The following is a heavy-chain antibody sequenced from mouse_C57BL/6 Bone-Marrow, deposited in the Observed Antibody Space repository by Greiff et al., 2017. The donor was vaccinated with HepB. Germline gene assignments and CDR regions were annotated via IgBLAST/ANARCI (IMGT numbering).Heavy chain of an antibody. CDR1: GFTFSDYG. J-gene: IGHJ2*01. V-gene: IGHV5-15*01. D-gene: IGHD1-1*01. CDR3: ARQGYYGSYYFDY. CDR2: ISNLAYSI. Sequence: EVKVVESGGGLVQPGGSLKLSCAASGFTFSDYGMAWVRQAPRKGPEWVAFISNLAYSIYYADTVTGRFTISRENAKNTLYLEMSSLRSEDTAMYYCARQGYYGSYYFDYWGQGTTLTVSS.